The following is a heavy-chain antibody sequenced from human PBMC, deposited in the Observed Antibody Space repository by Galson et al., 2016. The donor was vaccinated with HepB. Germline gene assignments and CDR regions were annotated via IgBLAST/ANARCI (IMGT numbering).Heavy chain of an antibody. J-gene: IGHJ4*02. CDR3: ASPRPGVVLVAADGPFDY. CDR1: GGTFSSFA. CDR2: IIPFFATA. D-gene: IGHD2-15*01. Sequence: SVKVSCKASGGTFSSFAISWVRQAPGQGLEWMGGIIPFFATANYEQKFQGRVTITADESTSTAYMELSSLRSEDTAVYDYASPRPGVVLVAADGPFDYWGQGTLVTVSS. V-gene: IGHV1-69*13.